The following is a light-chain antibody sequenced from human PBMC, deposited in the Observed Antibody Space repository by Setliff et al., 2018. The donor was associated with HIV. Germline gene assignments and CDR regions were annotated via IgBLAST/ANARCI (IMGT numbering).Light chain of an antibody. CDR3: CSYAGSSTYV. V-gene: IGLV2-23*02. CDR2: EVS. Sequence: QSALTQPASVSGSPGQSITISCTGTSSDIGGYNLVSWYQQHPGKAPKLMIYEVSKRPSGVSNRFSGYKSGNTASLTISGLQAEDEADYYCCSYAGSSTYVFGTGTKVTVL. J-gene: IGLJ1*01. CDR1: SSDIGGYNL.